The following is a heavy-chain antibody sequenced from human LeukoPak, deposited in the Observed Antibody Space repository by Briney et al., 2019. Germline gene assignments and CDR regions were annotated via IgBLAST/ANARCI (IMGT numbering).Heavy chain of an antibody. CDR3: ARVVTATNN. Sequence: GASVKVSCKASGCTFSSYAISGVRQAPGQGLEWMGRIIPILGIANYAQRFQGRVTITADKSTSTAYMELSSLRSEDTAVYYCARVVTATNNWGQGTLVTVSS. CDR1: GCTFSSYA. J-gene: IGHJ4*02. V-gene: IGHV1-69*04. CDR2: IIPILGIA. D-gene: IGHD2-21*02.